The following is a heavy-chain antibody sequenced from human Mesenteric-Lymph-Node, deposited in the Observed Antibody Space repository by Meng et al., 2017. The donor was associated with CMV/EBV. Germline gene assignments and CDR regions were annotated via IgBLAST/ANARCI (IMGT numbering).Heavy chain of an antibody. CDR1: GDSVSRNSAA. CDR3: ARDSDADDWFDP. Sequence: SQTLSLTCAISGDSVSRNSAAWNWIRQSPSRGLEWLGRTYYRSQWYNDYALSVKSRITINPDTSKNQFSLHLSSVTPEDTAIYYCARDSDADDWFDPWGQGTLVTVSS. D-gene: IGHD3-10*01. J-gene: IGHJ5*02. V-gene: IGHV6-1*01. CDR2: TYYRSQWYN.